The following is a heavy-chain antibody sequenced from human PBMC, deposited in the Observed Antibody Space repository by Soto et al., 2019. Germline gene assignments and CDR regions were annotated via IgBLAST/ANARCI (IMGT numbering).Heavy chain of an antibody. CDR3: ARLHYDFWSGYGFDY. CDR1: GGSISSYY. Sequence: PSETLSLTCTVSGGSISSYYWSWIRQPPGKGLEWIGYIYYSGSTNYNPSLKSRVTISVDTSKNQFSLKLSSVTAADTAVYYCARLHYDFWSGYGFDYWGQGTLVTVSS. V-gene: IGHV4-59*08. J-gene: IGHJ4*02. CDR2: IYYSGST. D-gene: IGHD3-3*01.